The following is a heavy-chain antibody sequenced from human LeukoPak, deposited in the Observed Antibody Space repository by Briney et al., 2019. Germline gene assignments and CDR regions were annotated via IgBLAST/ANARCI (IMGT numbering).Heavy chain of an antibody. CDR2: ISGSGGST. D-gene: IGHD4-11*01. Sequence: GGSLRLSCAASGFTFSSYAMSWVRLAPGKGPEWVSIISGSGGSTYSADSVKGRFTISRDNSKNTLYLQMNSLRAEDTAVYYCAKATPAAPSASRYYDYWGQGSLVTVSS. V-gene: IGHV3-23*01. CDR3: AKATPAAPSASRYYDY. CDR1: GFTFSSYA. J-gene: IGHJ4*02.